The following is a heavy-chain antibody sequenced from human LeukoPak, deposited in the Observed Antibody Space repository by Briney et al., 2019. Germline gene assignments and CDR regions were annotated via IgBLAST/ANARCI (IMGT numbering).Heavy chain of an antibody. CDR1: GFTFSSYA. Sequence: GGSLRLSCAASGFTFSSYAMSWVRQAPGKGLEWVSAISGSGGSTYYADSVKGRFTISRDDSKNTLYLQMNSLRAEDTAVYYCAKGDYYDSSGYEWGQRTLVTVSS. CDR3: AKGDYYDSSGYE. D-gene: IGHD3-22*01. J-gene: IGHJ4*02. CDR2: ISGSGGST. V-gene: IGHV3-23*01.